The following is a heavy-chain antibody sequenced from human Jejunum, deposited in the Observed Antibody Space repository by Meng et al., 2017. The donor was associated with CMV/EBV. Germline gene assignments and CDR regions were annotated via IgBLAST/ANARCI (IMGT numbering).Heavy chain of an antibody. CDR3: ARGGTELEHRRSWFDP. Sequence: GYIFTDHYLYWVRQAAGQGLEWMGWIHPKSGAMNYEDKFQGRVDMTSDPSFSTAYMELRSLRSDDRAVYYCARGGTELEHRRSWFDPWGQGTLVTVSS. CDR1: GYIFTDHY. D-gene: IGHD1/OR15-1a*01. CDR2: IHPKSGAM. V-gene: IGHV1-2*02. J-gene: IGHJ5*02.